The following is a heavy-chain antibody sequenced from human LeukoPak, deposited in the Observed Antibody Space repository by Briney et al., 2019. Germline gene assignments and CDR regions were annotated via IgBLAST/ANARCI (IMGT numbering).Heavy chain of an antibody. CDR2: ISSSGSTI. V-gene: IGHV3-48*03. CDR3: ARGALEWLLSYYFDY. CDR1: GFTFSSYE. D-gene: IGHD3-3*01. J-gene: IGHJ4*02. Sequence: GGSLRLSCAASGFTFSSYEMNWVRQAPGKGLEWASYISSSGSTIYYADSVKGRFTISRDNAKNSLYLQMNSLRAEDTAVYYCARGALEWLLSYYFDYWGQGTLVTVSS.